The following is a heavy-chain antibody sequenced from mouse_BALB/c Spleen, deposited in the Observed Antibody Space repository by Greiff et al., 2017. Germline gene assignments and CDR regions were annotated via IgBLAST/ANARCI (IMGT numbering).Heavy chain of an antibody. Sequence: VKLVESGPGLVQPSQTLSITCTVSGFSLTSYGVHWVRQSPGKGLEWLGVIWSGGSTDYNAAFISRLSISKDNSKSQVFFKMNSLQANDTAIYYCARNEVRHGYYFDYWGQGTTLTVSS. V-gene: IGHV2-2*02. D-gene: IGHD2-14*01. CDR3: ARNEVRHGYYFDY. CDR1: GFSLTSYG. CDR2: IWSGGST. J-gene: IGHJ2*01.